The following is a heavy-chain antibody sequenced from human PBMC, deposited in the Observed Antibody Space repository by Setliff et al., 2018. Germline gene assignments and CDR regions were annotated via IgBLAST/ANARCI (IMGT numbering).Heavy chain of an antibody. CDR2: IKSKSDGGTI. V-gene: IGHV3-15*01. J-gene: IGHJ4*02. CDR3: TTLSVLVKSDF. D-gene: IGHD3-9*01. CDR1: GFTFSNAW. Sequence: GGSLRLSCAASGFTFSNAWMSWVRQAPGKGLEWVGRIKSKSDGGTIDYGAPVKGRFTISRDDSKSTLYLQMNSLRNEDTAVYYCTTLSVLVKSDFWGQGTLVTVSS.